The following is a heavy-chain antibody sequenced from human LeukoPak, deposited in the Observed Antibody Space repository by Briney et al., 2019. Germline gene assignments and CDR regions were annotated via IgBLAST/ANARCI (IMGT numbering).Heavy chain of an antibody. CDR2: ISSSSSYI. J-gene: IGHJ4*02. CDR1: GFTFRDYS. CDR3: AREEPYGSGVGFDY. Sequence: GGSLRLSCAASGFTFRDYSMNWVRQAPGKGLEWVSSISSSSSYIYYADSVKGRFTISRDNAKNSLYLQTNSLRAEDTAVYYCAREEPYGSGVGFDYWGQGTLVTVSS. D-gene: IGHD3-10*01. V-gene: IGHV3-21*01.